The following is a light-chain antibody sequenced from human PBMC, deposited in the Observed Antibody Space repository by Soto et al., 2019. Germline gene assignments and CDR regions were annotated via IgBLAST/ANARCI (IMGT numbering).Light chain of an antibody. V-gene: IGKV3-11*01. J-gene: IGKJ4*01. CDR2: DAS. CDR1: QSVSSY. Sequence: EIVLTQSPATLSLSPGERATLSCRASQSVSSYLAWYQQKPGQAPRLLIYDASDRATGIPARFSGSRSWTDFTLTISSLEPEDFAVYYCQQRSNWPPALTVGGGTKVEIK. CDR3: QQRSNWPPALT.